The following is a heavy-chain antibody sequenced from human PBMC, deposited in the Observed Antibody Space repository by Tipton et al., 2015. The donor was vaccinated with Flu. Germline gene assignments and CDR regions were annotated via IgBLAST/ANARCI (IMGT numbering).Heavy chain of an antibody. Sequence: GLVKPSEALSLTCIVSDASITSGTYYWAWIRQPPGKGLEWIGSICYNGDTYYDPSLGGRVTLSVDTSKNQFSLNLSSVTAADTAVYYCARDTFRYCSGASCLSDYYYYGMDVWGQGATVTVSS. CDR3: ARDTFRYCSGASCLSDYYYYGMDV. D-gene: IGHD2-15*01. CDR2: ICYNGDT. J-gene: IGHJ6*02. V-gene: IGHV4-39*07. CDR1: DASITSGTYY.